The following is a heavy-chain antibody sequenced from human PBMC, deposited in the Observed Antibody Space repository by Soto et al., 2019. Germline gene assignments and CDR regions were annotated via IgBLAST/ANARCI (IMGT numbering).Heavy chain of an antibody. CDR1: GDTFTDYG. CDR2: ISAYDHDT. Sequence: VSVKVSCKTPGDTFTDYGFSWVRQAPGQGLEWMGWISAYDHDTKYAQKVQGRVTMTTDTSTSTVYMELRSLRSDDTAVYYCARAKEQQMSHAFDFWGQGTMVTVSS. V-gene: IGHV1-18*01. J-gene: IGHJ3*01. CDR3: ARAKEQQMSHAFDF. D-gene: IGHD6-13*01.